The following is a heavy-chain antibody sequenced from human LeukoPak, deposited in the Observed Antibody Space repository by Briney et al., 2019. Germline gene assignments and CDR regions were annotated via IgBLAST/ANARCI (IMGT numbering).Heavy chain of an antibody. Sequence: PSETLSLTCTVSGGSISTYYWSWIRQPPGKGLEWIGYIYYTGSTNSNPPLKSRVTISVDTSKNQYSLNLSSVTAADTAGYYCARGNSSWYFDYWGQGTLVTVSS. CDR2: IYYTGST. CDR1: GGSISTYY. V-gene: IGHV4-59*08. D-gene: IGHD6-13*01. CDR3: ARGNSSWYFDY. J-gene: IGHJ4*02.